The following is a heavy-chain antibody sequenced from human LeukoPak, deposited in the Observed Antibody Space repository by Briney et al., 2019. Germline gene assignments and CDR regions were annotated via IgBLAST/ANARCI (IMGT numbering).Heavy chain of an antibody. CDR2: ISGSGGGT. V-gene: IGHV3-23*01. CDR1: GFTFSSYA. Sequence: GSLRLSCAASGFTFSSYAVSWVRQAPGKGLEWVSAISGSGGGTYYADSVKGRFTISRDNSNNTLYLQMNSLSTEDTAVYYCAKTTTGYSSGRYPGWPVDYWGQGTLVTVSS. J-gene: IGHJ4*02. CDR3: AKTTTGYSSGRYPGWPVDY. D-gene: IGHD6-19*01.